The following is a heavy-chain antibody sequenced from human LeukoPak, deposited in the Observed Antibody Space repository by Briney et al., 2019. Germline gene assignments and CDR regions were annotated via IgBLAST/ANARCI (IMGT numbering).Heavy chain of an antibody. D-gene: IGHD2-15*01. CDR2: IGSSSSYI. V-gene: IGHV3-21*01. CDR3: AREQTPGTPDAFDI. Sequence: GGSLRLSCAASGFAFNSYTIKWVRQAPGKGLEWVSSIGSSSSYIYYADSVKGRFTISRDNAKNSLYLQMNSLRAEDTAVYYCAREQTPGTPDAFDIWGQGTMVTVSS. J-gene: IGHJ3*02. CDR1: GFAFNSYT.